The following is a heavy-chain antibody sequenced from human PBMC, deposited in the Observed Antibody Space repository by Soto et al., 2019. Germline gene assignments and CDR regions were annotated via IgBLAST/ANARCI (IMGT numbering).Heavy chain of an antibody. D-gene: IGHD3-22*01. CDR1: GDTLNKFG. CDR3: AGTYDTSGDYPYYFEY. V-gene: IGHV1-69*01. J-gene: IGHJ4*02. Sequence: QVRLVQSGAEEKKPGSSVRVSCKTSGDTLNKFGITWVRQAPGQGLEWMGGIIPIFGTTNYAQKFQGRITITADASTRTAYMELTSLRSEDTAVYYCAGTYDTSGDYPYYFEYWGQGTLVTVSS. CDR2: IIPIFGTT.